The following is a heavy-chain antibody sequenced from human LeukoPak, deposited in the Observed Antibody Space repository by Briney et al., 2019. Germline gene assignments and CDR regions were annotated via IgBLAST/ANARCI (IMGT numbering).Heavy chain of an antibody. CDR1: GYSISSGYY. D-gene: IGHD3-10*01. CDR3: ARGVYGTGSYYFDY. J-gene: IGHJ4*02. V-gene: IGHV4-38-2*02. Sequence: SETLSLTCTVSGYSISSGYYWGWIRQPPGKGLEWIGSIYHSGSTYYNPSLKSRVTISVDTSKNQFSLKLSSVTAADTAVYYCARGVYGTGSYYFDYWGQGTLVTVSS. CDR2: IYHSGST.